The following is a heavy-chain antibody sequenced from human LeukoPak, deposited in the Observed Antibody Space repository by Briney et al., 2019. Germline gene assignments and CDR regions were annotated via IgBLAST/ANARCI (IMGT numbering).Heavy chain of an antibody. D-gene: IGHD3-16*01. Sequence: SETLSLTCAVYGGSFSDYYWSWIRQPPGKGLEWIGYIYYSGSTYYNPSLKSRVTISVDTSKNQFSLKLSSVTAADTAVYYCAREGDLAYWGQGTLVTVSS. CDR1: GGSFSDYY. V-gene: IGHV4-30-4*01. CDR3: AREGDLAY. CDR2: IYYSGST. J-gene: IGHJ4*02.